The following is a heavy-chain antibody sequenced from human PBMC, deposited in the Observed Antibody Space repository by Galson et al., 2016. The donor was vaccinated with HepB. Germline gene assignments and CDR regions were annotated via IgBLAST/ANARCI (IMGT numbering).Heavy chain of an antibody. CDR2: IYPGESET. V-gene: IGHV5-51*01. Sequence: QSGAEVKKPGESLKISCKASGYSFSSHWIGWVRQMPGRGLEWMGVIYPGESETRYSPSFQGQVTMSVDKSIRTAYLQWSSLKASDSAMYYRATGLESSFDYWGQGTLVTASS. CDR3: ATGLESSFDY. D-gene: IGHD3-3*01. J-gene: IGHJ4*02. CDR1: GYSFSSHW.